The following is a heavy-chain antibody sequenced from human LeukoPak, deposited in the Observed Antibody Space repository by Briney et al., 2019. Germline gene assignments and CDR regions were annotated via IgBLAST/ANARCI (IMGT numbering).Heavy chain of an antibody. Sequence: SETLSLTCAVSGYSISSGYYWGWIRQPPGKGLEWIGSIYHSGSTYYNPSLKSRVTISVDTSKNQFSLKLSSVTAADMAVYYCAREKRYSGYGNWFDPWGQGTLVTVSS. CDR2: IYHSGST. V-gene: IGHV4-38-2*02. CDR1: GYSISSGYY. CDR3: AREKRYSGYGNWFDP. J-gene: IGHJ5*02. D-gene: IGHD5-12*01.